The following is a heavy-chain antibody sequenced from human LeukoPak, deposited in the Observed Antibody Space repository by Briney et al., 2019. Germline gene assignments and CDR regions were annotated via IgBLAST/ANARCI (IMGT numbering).Heavy chain of an antibody. CDR3: ARDYDYDSSGYYFRVSYYFDY. V-gene: IGHV3-7*01. D-gene: IGHD3-22*01. Sequence: GGSLRLSCAASGFTFSSYWMSWVRQAPGKGLEWVANIKQEGSEKYYVDSVKGRFTISRDNAKNSLYLQMNSLRAEDTAVYYCARDYDYDSSGYYFRVSYYFDYWGQGTLVTVSS. CDR1: GFTFSSYW. J-gene: IGHJ4*02. CDR2: IKQEGSEK.